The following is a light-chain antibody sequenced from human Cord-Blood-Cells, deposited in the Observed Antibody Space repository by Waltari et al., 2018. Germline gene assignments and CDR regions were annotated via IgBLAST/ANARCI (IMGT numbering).Light chain of an antibody. CDR2: AAS. CDR1: QSISSY. Sequence: DIQMTQSPSSLSASVGDRVTITCRASQSISSYLNWYQQKPGKAPKLLIYAASSLKSGVPSRISGSGSETDFTLTISSRQPEDFATYYCQQSYSTPYSFGQGTKLEIK. J-gene: IGKJ2*03. CDR3: QQSYSTPYS. V-gene: IGKV1-39*01.